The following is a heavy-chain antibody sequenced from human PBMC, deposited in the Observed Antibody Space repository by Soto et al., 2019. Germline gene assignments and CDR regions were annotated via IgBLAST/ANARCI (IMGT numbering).Heavy chain of an antibody. Sequence: QPGGSLRLSCAASGSTFSNFGMHWVRQAPGKGLEWVAAILYDGSNTYYADSVKGRFTISRDNSKNTLYLEMNSLRAEDTAVYHCAKSRDGYSFYYFYGMDVWGQGTTVTVSS. V-gene: IGHV3-30*18. CDR2: ILYDGSNT. CDR3: AKSRDGYSFYYFYGMDV. J-gene: IGHJ6*02. CDR1: GSTFSNFG. D-gene: IGHD4-4*01.